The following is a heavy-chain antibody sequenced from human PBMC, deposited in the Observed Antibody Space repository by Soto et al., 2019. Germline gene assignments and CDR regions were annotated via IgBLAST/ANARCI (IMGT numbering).Heavy chain of an antibody. Sequence: GSLRLSCNASGFTVSSSYMSWVRQAPGMGLEWVAVIESGGTAHYADSVKGRFTISRDNPNNIIYLQLHTLRAEDTAVYYCAKDLGPLKLLNYVFYGLDVWGQGTTVTVSS. CDR1: GFTVSSSY. CDR3: AKDLGPLKLLNYVFYGLDV. CDR2: IESGGTA. V-gene: IGHV3-53*01. D-gene: IGHD2-21*02. J-gene: IGHJ6*02.